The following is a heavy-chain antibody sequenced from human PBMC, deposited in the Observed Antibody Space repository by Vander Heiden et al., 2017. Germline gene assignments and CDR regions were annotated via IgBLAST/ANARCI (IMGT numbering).Heavy chain of an antibody. D-gene: IGHD3-16*02. CDR1: GFTSSSYA. V-gene: IGHV3-23*01. Sequence: ELQLLESGGRLVQPGWSLRLSCAASGFTSSSYARSWVRRAPGKGLEWVSAISGSGGSTYYADSVKGRFTISRDNSKNTLYLQMNSLRAEDTAVYYCAKDKGSIDFDYWGQGTLVTVSS. CDR3: AKDKGSIDFDY. CDR2: ISGSGGST. J-gene: IGHJ4*02.